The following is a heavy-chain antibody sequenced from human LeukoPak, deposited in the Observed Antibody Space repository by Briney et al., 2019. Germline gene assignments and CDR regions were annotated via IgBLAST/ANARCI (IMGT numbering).Heavy chain of an antibody. CDR2: IYHSGST. V-gene: IGHV4-30-2*01. J-gene: IGHJ4*02. CDR3: ARTYYDILAGFYY. Sequence: SQTLSLTCAVSGGSISSGGYSWSWIRQPPGKGLEWIGYIYHSGSTYYNPSLKSRVTISVDRSKNQFSLKLSSVTAADTAVYYCARTYYDILAGFYYWGQGTLVTVSS. D-gene: IGHD3-9*01. CDR1: GGSISSGGYS.